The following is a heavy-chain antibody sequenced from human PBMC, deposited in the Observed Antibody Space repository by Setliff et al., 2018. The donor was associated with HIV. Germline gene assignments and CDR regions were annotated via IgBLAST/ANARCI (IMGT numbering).Heavy chain of an antibody. CDR2: INPKSGNT. CDR3: TRWIVGSSNIFAFDI. J-gene: IGHJ3*02. Sequence: ASVKVSCKASGYTLTDFDIYWMRQASGQGLEWLGWINPKSGNTAYAQSFQGRVALTTNTAISTVDMELSSLSSEDTAVYYCTRWIVGSSNIFAFDIWGQGTLVTVSS. V-gene: IGHV1-8*01. D-gene: IGHD1-26*01. CDR1: GYTLTDFD.